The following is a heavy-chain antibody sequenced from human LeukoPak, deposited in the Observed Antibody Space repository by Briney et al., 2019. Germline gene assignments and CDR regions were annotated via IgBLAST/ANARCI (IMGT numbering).Heavy chain of an antibody. V-gene: IGHV3-30-3*01. J-gene: IGHJ4*02. CDR2: ISYDGSNK. Sequence: PGGSLRLSCAASGFTFSSYAMHWVRQAPGKGLEWVAVISYDGSNKYYADFVKGRFTISRDNSKNTLYLQMNSLRAEDTAVYYCARDDGGYFDWSAYYFDYWGQGTLVTVSS. CDR3: ARDDGGYFDWSAYYFDY. D-gene: IGHD3-9*01. CDR1: GFTFSSYA.